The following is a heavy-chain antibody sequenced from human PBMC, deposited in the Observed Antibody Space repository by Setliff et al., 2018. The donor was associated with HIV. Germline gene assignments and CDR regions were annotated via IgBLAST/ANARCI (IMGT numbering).Heavy chain of an antibody. CDR2: IYTSGST. Sequence: PSETLSLTCTVSGDSISSSYYWTWIRQPPGKGLEWIGYIYTSGSTNYNPSLKNRVTISVDTSKNQFSLRLSSVTAADTAVYYCARAKTIGVSAVFFDPWGQGRPVTVSS. CDR3: ARAKTIGVSAVFFDP. V-gene: IGHV4-4*08. J-gene: IGHJ5*02. D-gene: IGHD3-3*01. CDR1: GDSISSSYY.